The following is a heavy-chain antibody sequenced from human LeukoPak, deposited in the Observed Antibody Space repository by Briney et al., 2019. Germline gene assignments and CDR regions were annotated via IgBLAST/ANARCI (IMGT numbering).Heavy chain of an antibody. J-gene: IGHJ4*02. CDR3: ASPQYYFDY. D-gene: IGHD5-24*01. V-gene: IGHV3-48*03. CDR2: ISSSGSTT. Sequence: GGSLRLSCAASGFTFSTYEMNWVRQAPGKGLEWVSHISSSGSTTYYADSAKGRFTISRDNAKNSLYLQMNSLRAEDTAVYYCASPQYYFDYWGQGTLVTVSS. CDR1: GFTFSTYE.